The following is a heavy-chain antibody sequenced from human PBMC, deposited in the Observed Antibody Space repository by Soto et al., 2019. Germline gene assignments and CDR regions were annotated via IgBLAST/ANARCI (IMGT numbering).Heavy chain of an antibody. CDR1: GGTFSSYA. CDR3: ARDLMAVTGDYYYYYGMDV. V-gene: IGHV1-69*01. Sequence: QVQLVQSGAEVKKPGSSVKVSCKASGGTFSSYAISWVRQAPGQGLEWMVGIIPIFGTANYAQKFQGRGTITADESTSTAYMEMSSLRSEDTAVYYCARDLMAVTGDYYYYYGMDVWGQGTTVTVSS. CDR2: IIPIFGTA. J-gene: IGHJ6*02. D-gene: IGHD2-21*02.